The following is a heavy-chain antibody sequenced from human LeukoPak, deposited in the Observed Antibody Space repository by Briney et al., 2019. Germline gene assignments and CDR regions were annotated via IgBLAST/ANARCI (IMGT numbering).Heavy chain of an antibody. J-gene: IGHJ4*02. D-gene: IGHD4-17*01. CDR3: ARYYGDYSCADY. V-gene: IGHV3-30*04. Sequence: PGGSLRLSCAASGFTFSSYAMHWVRQAPGKGLEWVAVISYDGSNKYYADSVKGRFTISRDNAKNSLYLQMNSLRAEDTAVYYCARYYGDYSCADYWGQGTLVTVSS. CDR2: ISYDGSNK. CDR1: GFTFSSYA.